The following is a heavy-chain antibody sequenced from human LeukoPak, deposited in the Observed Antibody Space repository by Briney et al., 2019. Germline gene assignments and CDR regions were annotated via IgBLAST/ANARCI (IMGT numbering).Heavy chain of an antibody. Sequence: GGSLRLPCAASGFTMNSHAMHWVRQAPGKGLEWVAVITFDGTNDDYYTDSVKGRFTISRDSSKNTLHLQMSSLRPEDTAIFYCAKGKGKSADSCNDSWGQGTLVTVSS. CDR1: GFTMNSHA. CDR3: AKGKGKSADSCNDS. CDR2: ITFDGTNDD. J-gene: IGHJ4*02. D-gene: IGHD2-15*01. V-gene: IGHV3-30*18.